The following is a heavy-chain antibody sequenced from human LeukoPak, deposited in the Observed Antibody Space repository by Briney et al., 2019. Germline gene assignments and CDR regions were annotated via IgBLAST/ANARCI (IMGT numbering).Heavy chain of an antibody. CDR3: AREGILGAIDS. D-gene: IGHD1-26*01. V-gene: IGHV4-39*07. Sequence: SETLSLTCAVSGGSISSDTYYWGWIRQPPGKGLEGIGSVYYSGNTYYNPSLKIRVTMSVDTSNNQFSLKLNSVTAADTGVFLCAREGILGAIDSWGQGTLVTVSS. CDR1: GGSISSDTYY. J-gene: IGHJ4*02. CDR2: VYYSGNT.